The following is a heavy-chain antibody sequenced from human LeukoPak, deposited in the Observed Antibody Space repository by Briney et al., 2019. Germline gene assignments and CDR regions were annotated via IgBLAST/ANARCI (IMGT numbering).Heavy chain of an antibody. D-gene: IGHD5/OR15-5a*01. CDR3: AKVAVVSYYFDY. J-gene: IGHJ4*02. Sequence: GSLRFSCAASGFTFSSYAMSWVRQAPGKGLEWVSAISGSGGSTYYADSVKGRFTISRDNSKNTLYLQMNSLRAEDTAVYYCAKVAVVSYYFDYWGQGTLVTVSS. V-gene: IGHV3-23*01. CDR1: GFTFSSYA. CDR2: ISGSGGST.